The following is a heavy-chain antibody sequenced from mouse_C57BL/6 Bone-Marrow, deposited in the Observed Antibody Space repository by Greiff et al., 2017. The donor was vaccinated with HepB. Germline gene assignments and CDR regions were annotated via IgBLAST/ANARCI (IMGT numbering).Heavy chain of an antibody. CDR1: GYSITSDY. CDR3: ARGDYGSSHWYFDV. V-gene: IGHV3-8*01. Sequence: EVKLMESGPGLAKPSQTLSLTCSVTGYSITSDYWNWIRKFPGNKLEYMGYISYSGSTYYNPSLKSRISITRDTSKNQYYLQLNSVTTEDTATYYFARGDYGSSHWYFDVWGTGTTVTVSS. CDR2: ISYSGST. J-gene: IGHJ1*03. D-gene: IGHD1-1*01.